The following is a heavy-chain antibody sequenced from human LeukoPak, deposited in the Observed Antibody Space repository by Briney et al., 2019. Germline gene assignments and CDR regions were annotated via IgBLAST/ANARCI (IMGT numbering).Heavy chain of an antibody. CDR2: IDQDGSEK. J-gene: IGHJ4*02. V-gene: IGHV3-7*01. D-gene: IGHD3-22*01. CDR3: ADLHDSSGYHTRGY. Sequence: GGSLRLSCAASGFTFSSYWMSWVRQVPGKGLEWVANIDQDGSEKYYVDSVKGRFTISRDNAKNSLYLQMNSLRAEDTAVYYCADLHDSSGYHTRGYWGQGTLVTVSS. CDR1: GFTFSSYW.